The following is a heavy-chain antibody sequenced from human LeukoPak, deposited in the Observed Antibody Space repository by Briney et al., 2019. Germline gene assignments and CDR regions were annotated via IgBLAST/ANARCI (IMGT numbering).Heavy chain of an antibody. CDR2: IYYSGST. CDR1: GGSISSYY. V-gene: IGHV4-59*08. J-gene: IGHJ4*02. CDR3: ARASYSYDINGWVPFDY. D-gene: IGHD3-22*01. Sequence: SETLSLTCTVSGGSISSYYWSWIRQPPGKGLEWIGYIYYSGSTHYNPSLKSRVTISGDTSKNQFSPRLSSVTAADTAVYYCARASYSYDINGWVPFDYWGQGTLVTVSS.